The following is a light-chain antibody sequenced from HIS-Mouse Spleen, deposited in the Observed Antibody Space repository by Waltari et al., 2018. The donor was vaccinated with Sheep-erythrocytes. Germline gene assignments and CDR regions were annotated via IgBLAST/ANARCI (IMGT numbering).Light chain of an antibody. V-gene: IGKV4-1*01. Sequence: DIVMTQSPDSLAVSLGERATINCKSSQSVLYRSNNKNYLAWYQQKPGQPPKLLIYWASTRESGVPDRFSGSGSGTDFTITISSLQAEDVAVYYCQQYYSTPPTFGQGTKVEIK. J-gene: IGKJ1*01. CDR2: WAS. CDR1: QSVLYRSNNKNY. CDR3: QQYYSTPPT.